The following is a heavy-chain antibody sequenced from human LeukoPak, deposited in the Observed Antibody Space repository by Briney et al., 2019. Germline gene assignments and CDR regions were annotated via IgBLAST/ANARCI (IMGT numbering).Heavy chain of an antibody. CDR2: IRSKPYGGTT. J-gene: IGHJ4*02. CDR1: GFTFGDYA. Sequence: PGRSLRLSCTASGFTFGDYAMSWVRQAPGKGLEWVGFIRSKPYGGTTEYAASVKGGFTISRDDSKSFASLQMNSLKTEDTAVYYCTRGGYYSVYCGQGALVTVSS. CDR3: TRGGYYSVY. V-gene: IGHV3-49*04. D-gene: IGHD3-3*01.